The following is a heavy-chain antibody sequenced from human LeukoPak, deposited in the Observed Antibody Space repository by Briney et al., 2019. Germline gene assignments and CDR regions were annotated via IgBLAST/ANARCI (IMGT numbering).Heavy chain of an antibody. D-gene: IGHD4-23*01. V-gene: IGHV1-2*02. Sequence: ASVKVSCKASGYTFTGYYMHWVRQAPRQGLEWMGWINPNSGGTNYAQKFQGRVTMTRDTSISTAYMELSRLRSDDTAVYYCARNKGTVGNYYYGMDVWGQGTTVTVSS. CDR2: INPNSGGT. CDR3: ARNKGTVGNYYYGMDV. J-gene: IGHJ6*02. CDR1: GYTFTGYY.